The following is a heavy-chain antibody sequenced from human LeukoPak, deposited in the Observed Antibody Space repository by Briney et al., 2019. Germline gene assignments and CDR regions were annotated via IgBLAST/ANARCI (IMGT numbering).Heavy chain of an antibody. CDR1: GFTFIDYD. D-gene: IGHD1-14*01. J-gene: IGHJ4*02. Sequence: GGSLRLSCAASGFTFIDYDMHWVRQVIGKGLEWVSAIGIRGDTHYSGSVKGRFTISRDNAKNSLYLQMDSLRVEDTAVYYCARATTASARDHWGQGTLVTVSS. V-gene: IGHV3-13*01. CDR2: IGIRGDT. CDR3: ARATTASARDH.